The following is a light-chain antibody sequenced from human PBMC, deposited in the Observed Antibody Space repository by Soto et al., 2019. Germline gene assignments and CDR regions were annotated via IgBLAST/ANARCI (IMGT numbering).Light chain of an antibody. CDR1: QRISSAS. CDR2: DAS. J-gene: IGKJ1*01. Sequence: EIVLTQSPGTLSLSPGERATLSCRASQRISSASLAWYQQKPGQAPRLLIYDASNRATGIPDRFTGSGSETDFTLTIRRLEPEDFAVYYCQQRGGSPPTWTFGHGTKVEIK. V-gene: IGKV3-20*01. CDR3: QQRGGSPPTWT.